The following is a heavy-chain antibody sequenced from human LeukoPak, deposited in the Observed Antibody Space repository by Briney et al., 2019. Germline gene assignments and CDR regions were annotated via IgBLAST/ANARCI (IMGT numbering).Heavy chain of an antibody. Sequence: SETLSLTCTVSGGSISSSSYYWGWIRQPPGKGLEWIGSIYYSGSTYYNPSLKSRVTISVDTSMNQFSLKLSSVTAADTAVYYCARVQFGTTLYYFDYWGQGTLVTVSS. CDR3: ARVQFGTTLYYFDY. CDR2: IYYSGST. CDR1: GGSISSSSYY. V-gene: IGHV4-39*07. D-gene: IGHD1-7*01. J-gene: IGHJ4*02.